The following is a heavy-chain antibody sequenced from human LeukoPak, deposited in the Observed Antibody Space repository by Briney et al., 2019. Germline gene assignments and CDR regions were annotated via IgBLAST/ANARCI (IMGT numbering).Heavy chain of an antibody. CDR1: GFTFSSYG. Sequence: GRSLRLSCAASGFTFSSYGMHWVSQAPGKGLEWVAVIWYDGSNKYYADSVKGRFTISRDNSKNTLYLQMNSLRAEDTAVYYCARAVGVAGFFDYWGQGTLVTVSS. CDR3: ARAVGVAGFFDY. CDR2: IWYDGSNK. V-gene: IGHV3-33*01. D-gene: IGHD4-23*01. J-gene: IGHJ4*02.